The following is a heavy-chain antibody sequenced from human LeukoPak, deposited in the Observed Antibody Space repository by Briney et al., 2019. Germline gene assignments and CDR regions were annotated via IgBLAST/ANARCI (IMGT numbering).Heavy chain of an antibody. J-gene: IGHJ4*02. D-gene: IGHD3-22*01. V-gene: IGHV3-21*01. CDR2: ISSGGDYK. CDR1: GFTFSSFS. Sequence: PGGSLRLSCAASGFTFSSFSMNWVRQAPGKGLEWVSSISSGGDYKHYADSVKGRLTISRDNAKNSLFLQMNSLRAEDTAVYYCAKAYYYDSSGRVYFDYWGRGTLVTVSS. CDR3: AKAYYYDSSGRVYFDY.